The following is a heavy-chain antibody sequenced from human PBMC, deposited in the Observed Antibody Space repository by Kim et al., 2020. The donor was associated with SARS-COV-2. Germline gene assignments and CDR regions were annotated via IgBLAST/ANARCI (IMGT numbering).Heavy chain of an antibody. Sequence: GGSLRLSCAASGFTFNKSPMHWVRQAPGKGLEYVSAINSNGDSTYYAGSVRGRFTISRDNSKNTLYLQIGSLRPDDMALYYCARRSGGDAYYYFDLWGRGTLVTVSS. J-gene: IGHJ2*01. V-gene: IGHV3-64*02. D-gene: IGHD3-10*01. CDR1: GFTFNKSP. CDR3: ARRSGGDAYYYFDL. CDR2: INSNGDST.